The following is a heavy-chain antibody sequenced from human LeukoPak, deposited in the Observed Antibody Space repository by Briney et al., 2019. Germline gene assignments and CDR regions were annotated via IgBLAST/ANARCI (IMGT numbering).Heavy chain of an antibody. CDR2: IGGDGGTT. J-gene: IGHJ4*02. CDR1: GFTLSTYD. D-gene: IGHD1-1*01. Sequence: GGSLRLSCAASGFTLSTYDMSWVRQAPTKGLEWVSAIGGDGGTTYADSVKGRFTISRDNSKNTLYLQMSSLRAEDTALYYCVKITSVTGGDCWGQGTRLTVSS. V-gene: IGHV3-23*01. CDR3: VKITSVTGGDC.